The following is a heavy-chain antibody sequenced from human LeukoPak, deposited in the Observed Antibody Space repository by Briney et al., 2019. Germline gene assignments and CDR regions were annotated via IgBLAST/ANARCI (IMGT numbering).Heavy chain of an antibody. D-gene: IGHD7-27*01. CDR1: GDTFDTYT. V-gene: IGHV1-69*05. J-gene: IGHJ3*02. CDR3: VRDKGLTGDTCAFDI. CDR2: FIPAFNTA. Sequence: SVKVSCKASGDTFDTYTISWVRQVPGQGLEWMGGFIPAFNTAHYARKFQGRVTITMDASTITDFMEMSSLRFEDTAVYYCVRDKGLTGDTCAFDIWGQGTMVSVSS.